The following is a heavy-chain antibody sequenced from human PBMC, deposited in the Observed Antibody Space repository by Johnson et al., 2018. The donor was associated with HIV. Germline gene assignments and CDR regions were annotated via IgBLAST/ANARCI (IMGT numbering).Heavy chain of an antibody. V-gene: IGHV3-30*04. CDR2: ISYDGSNK. D-gene: IGHD3-22*01. CDR1: GFTFSSYA. J-gene: IGHJ3*02. Sequence: QVQLVESGGGVVQPGRSLRLSCAASGFTFSSYAMHWVRQAPGNGLEWVAVISYDGSNKYYADSVKGRFTISRDNSKNTLYLQRNSLRAEDTAVYYCAKPPLITMIVVVADGANAFDIWGQGTMVTVSS. CDR3: AKPPLITMIVVVADGANAFDI.